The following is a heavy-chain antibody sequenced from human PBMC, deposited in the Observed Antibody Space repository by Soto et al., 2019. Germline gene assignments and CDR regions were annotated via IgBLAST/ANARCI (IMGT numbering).Heavy chain of an antibody. CDR2: TYYRSKWYN. Sequence: SQTPSLTCAISGDSVSSNSAAWNWIRQSPSRGLEWLGRTYYRSKWYNDYAVSVKSRITINPDTSKNQFSLQLNSVTPEDTAVYYCARDDIPEYSSSWYYFDYWGQGTLVTVSS. D-gene: IGHD6-13*01. CDR3: ARDDIPEYSSSWYYFDY. J-gene: IGHJ4*02. CDR1: GDSVSSNSAA. V-gene: IGHV6-1*01.